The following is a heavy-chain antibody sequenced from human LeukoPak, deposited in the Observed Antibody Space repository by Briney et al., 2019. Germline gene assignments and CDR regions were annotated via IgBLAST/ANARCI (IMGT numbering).Heavy chain of an antibody. CDR2: IYTSGIT. Sequence: GGSLRLSCAASGFVVSDNYMSWVRQAPGQGLEWVSLIYTSGITKYTDSVKGRFTISRDNAKNTLYLQMNTLGAEDTAVYYCVGYYVGKFDYWGQGTLVTVSS. CDR1: GFVVSDNY. CDR3: VGYYVGKFDY. D-gene: IGHD4-23*01. J-gene: IGHJ4*02. V-gene: IGHV3-66*02.